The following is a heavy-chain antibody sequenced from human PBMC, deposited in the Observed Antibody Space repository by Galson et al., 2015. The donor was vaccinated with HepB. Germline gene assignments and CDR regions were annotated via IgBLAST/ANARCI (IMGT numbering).Heavy chain of an antibody. D-gene: IGHD3-22*01. CDR1: GFTFSSST. J-gene: IGHJ3*02. CDR2: IRGSGGST. V-gene: IGHV3-23*01. CDR3: ARDLYATSAYYVLDI. Sequence: SLRLSCAASGFTFSSSTMSWVRQAPGKGLEWVSGIRGSGGSTYYADSVKGRFTISRDNSKNTLYLQMNSLRDEDTAVYYCARDLYATSAYYVLDIWGHGTMVTVSS.